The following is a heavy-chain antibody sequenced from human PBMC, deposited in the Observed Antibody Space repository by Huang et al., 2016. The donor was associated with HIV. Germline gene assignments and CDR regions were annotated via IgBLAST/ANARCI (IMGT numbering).Heavy chain of an antibody. CDR2: MDNSGDTV. Sequence: QLHLVESGGGLVQPGGSLRLSCAASGFMFSDYYLTWIRQSPGKGLEWVSYMDNSGDTVYYADSVRGRFTIPRDPATTSLYLKMTSLRAEDTAVYYCATFNRRGRWYRNGFFDQWGQGILVTVSS. D-gene: IGHD6-13*01. V-gene: IGHV3-11*04. CDR3: ATFNRRGRWYRNGFFDQ. CDR1: GFMFSDYY. J-gene: IGHJ4*02.